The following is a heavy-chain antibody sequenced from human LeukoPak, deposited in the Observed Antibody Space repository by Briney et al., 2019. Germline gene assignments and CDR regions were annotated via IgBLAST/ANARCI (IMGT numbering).Heavy chain of an antibody. D-gene: IGHD3-22*01. J-gene: IGHJ3*02. CDR3: AREFRHYYDSSGYYSKDAFDI. Sequence: PSETLSLTCAVYGGSFSGYYWSWIRQPPGKGLEWIGEINHSGSTNYNPSLKSRVTISVDTSKNQFSLKLSSVTAADTAVYYCAREFRHYYDSSGYYSKDAFDIWGQGTMVTVSS. V-gene: IGHV4-34*01. CDR1: GGSFSGYY. CDR2: INHSGST.